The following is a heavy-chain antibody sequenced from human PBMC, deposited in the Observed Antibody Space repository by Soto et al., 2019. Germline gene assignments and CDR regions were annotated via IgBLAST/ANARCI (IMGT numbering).Heavy chain of an antibody. CDR3: VRDGTKTLRDWFDP. V-gene: IGHV4-59*12. D-gene: IGHD1-1*01. J-gene: IGHJ5*02. CDR1: AGSISGYY. Sequence: LSLTCTVSAGSISGYYWSWIRQPPGKELELIAYIHYSGRAYYNPSLRSRVTISIATSKNQFSLRLRSVTAADTAVYYCVRDGTKTLRDWFDPCGQGISVTVSS. CDR2: IHYSGRA.